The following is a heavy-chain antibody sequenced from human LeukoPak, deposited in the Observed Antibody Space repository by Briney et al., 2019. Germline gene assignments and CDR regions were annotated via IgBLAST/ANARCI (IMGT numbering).Heavy chain of an antibody. J-gene: IGHJ4*02. CDR1: GFTVSSNY. CDR2: LYSGGNT. Sequence: GGSLRLSCVVSGFTVSSNYMSWVRQARGKGLEWVSVLYSGGNTYHADSVKGRFTISRDNSKNTLYLQMNSLRAEDTAVYYCAREGASSSFGYWGQGTLVTVSS. CDR3: AREGASSSFGY. V-gene: IGHV3-53*01. D-gene: IGHD6-13*01.